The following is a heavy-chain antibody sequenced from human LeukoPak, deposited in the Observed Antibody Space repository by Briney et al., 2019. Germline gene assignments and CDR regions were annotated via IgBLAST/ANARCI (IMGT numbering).Heavy chain of an antibody. D-gene: IGHD5-12*01. J-gene: IGHJ4*02. CDR2: IYYSGST. CDR1: GGSISSYY. Sequence: SETLSLTCTVSGGSISSYYWSWIRQPPGKGLEWIGYIYYSGSTNYNPSLKSRVTISVDTSKNQFSLKLSSVTAADTAVYYCARVRNSGYDRPLDYWGQGTLVTVSS. CDR3: ARVRNSGYDRPLDY. V-gene: IGHV4-59*12.